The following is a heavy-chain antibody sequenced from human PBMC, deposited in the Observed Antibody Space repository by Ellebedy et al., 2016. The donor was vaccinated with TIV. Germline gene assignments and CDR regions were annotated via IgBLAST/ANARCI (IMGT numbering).Heavy chain of an antibody. CDR2: MTPKSGNT. Sequence: AASVKVSCKASGYTFTSYDINWVRQASGHGLEWMAWMTPKSGNTGYAQRFQGRVTLTRDTSISTAYMERSSLRSEETAVYYCVVMASTWGQGTLVTVSS. V-gene: IGHV1-8*01. CDR3: VVMAST. D-gene: IGHD3-22*01. J-gene: IGHJ5*02. CDR1: GYTFTSYD.